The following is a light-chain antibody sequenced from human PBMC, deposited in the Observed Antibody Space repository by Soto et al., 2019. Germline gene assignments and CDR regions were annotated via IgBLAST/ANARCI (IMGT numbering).Light chain of an antibody. CDR1: QSVSSSY. V-gene: IGKV3D-20*02. CDR3: HQRNK. CDR2: DTS. Sequence: EIVLTQSPGTLSLSPGERATLSCRASQSVSSSYLAWYQQIPGQPPRLLIYDTSNRVTGIPARLSGSRSGTDFTLTISSLEPEDFAVYFCHQRNKFGQGTRLEN. J-gene: IGKJ5*01.